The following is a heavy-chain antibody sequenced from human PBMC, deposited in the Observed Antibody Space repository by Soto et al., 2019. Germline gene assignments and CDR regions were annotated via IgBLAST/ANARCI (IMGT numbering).Heavy chain of an antibody. CDR2: IYHTGNT. V-gene: IGHV4-30-2*01. CDR3: ARVERTLSTPFAYGMDV. J-gene: IGHJ6*02. Sequence: QLQLQESGSGLVKPSQTLSLTCTVSGGAINSGGYSWIWIRQPPGKVLECIGYIYHTGNTFYNPSFPSRVTISVEQSKIQFYPSLGSVPAADTALDYWARVERTLSTPFAYGMDVWGQGTTVTVSS. CDR1: GGAINSGGYS. D-gene: IGHD2-2*01.